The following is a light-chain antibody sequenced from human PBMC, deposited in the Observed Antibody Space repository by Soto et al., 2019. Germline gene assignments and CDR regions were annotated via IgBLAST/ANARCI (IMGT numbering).Light chain of an antibody. CDR3: ATWDGSLPGEV. CDR2: DNN. J-gene: IGLJ2*01. CDR1: SSNIGNNY. V-gene: IGLV1-51*01. Sequence: QSVLTQSPSVSAAPGQKVTISCSGSSSNIGNNYVSWYQQVPGTAPKLLIDDNNKRPSGIPDRFSGSKSGTSGTLDITGLQTGDEADYYCATWDGSLPGEVFGGGTKLTVL.